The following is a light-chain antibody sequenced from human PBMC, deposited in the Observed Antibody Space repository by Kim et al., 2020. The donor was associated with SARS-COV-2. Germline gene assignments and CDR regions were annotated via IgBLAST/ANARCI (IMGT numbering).Light chain of an antibody. Sequence: DIQMTQSPSSLSASVGDSVTITCRASQDIRSDLGWFQQKPGKAPKRLIYDAISLESGVPSRFSGSGSGTEFTLTINSLRPEDFTTYYCLQHRSFPYTFGRGTKLEI. V-gene: IGKV1-17*01. CDR2: DAI. CDR3: LQHRSFPYT. J-gene: IGKJ2*01. CDR1: QDIRSD.